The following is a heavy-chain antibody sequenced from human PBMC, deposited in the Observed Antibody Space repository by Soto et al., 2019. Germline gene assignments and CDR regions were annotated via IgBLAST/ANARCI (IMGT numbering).Heavy chain of an antibody. CDR2: IDPTGGD. D-gene: IGHD5-12*01. CDR3: STAQVARPPADAPYFEY. V-gene: IGHV4-31*03. CDR1: GDSVSRGDLY. J-gene: IGHJ4*02. Sequence: PAETMSLACSVGGDSVSRGDLYWNWIRQHPGKGLECVGFIDPTGGDHYNPSLKSRLNILIDTSKSEFSLRLSSVTAADTAVYYCSTAQVARPPADAPYFEYSALAPLVSLSS.